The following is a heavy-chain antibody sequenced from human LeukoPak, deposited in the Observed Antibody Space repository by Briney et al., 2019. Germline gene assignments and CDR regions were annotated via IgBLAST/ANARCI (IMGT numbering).Heavy chain of an antibody. J-gene: IGHJ4*02. CDR3: ARDLSGWGNSIY. CDR2: INPNTDST. Sequence: GASVKVSCKASGYTFINYYLHWVRQAPRHGLVWMGQINPNTDSTNCARMFQGRVTMTAGTSTSTVYMELNSLTSDDMAVYYCARDLSGWGNSIYWGQGTPVTVS. CDR1: GYTFINYY. V-gene: IGHV1-46*01. D-gene: IGHD2/OR15-2a*01.